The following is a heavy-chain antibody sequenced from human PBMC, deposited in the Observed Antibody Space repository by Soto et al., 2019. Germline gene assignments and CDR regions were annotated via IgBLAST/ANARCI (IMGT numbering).Heavy chain of an antibody. CDR1: GGTFSSYT. D-gene: IGHD1-26*01. V-gene: IGHV1-69*08. J-gene: IGHJ1*01. CDR2: IIPILGIA. Sequence: QVQLVQSGAEVKKPGSSVKVSCKASGGTFSSYTISWVRQAPGQGLEWMGRIIPILGIANYAQKFQGRVTITADKSTSTAYMELSSLRSEDTAVYYCARDGEPIAYNFPAEYFQHWGQGTLVTVSS. CDR3: ARDGEPIAYNFPAEYFQH.